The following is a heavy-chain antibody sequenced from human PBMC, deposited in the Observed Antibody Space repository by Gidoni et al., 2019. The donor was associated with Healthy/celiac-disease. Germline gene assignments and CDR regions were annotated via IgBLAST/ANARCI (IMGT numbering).Heavy chain of an antibody. V-gene: IGHV3-21*01. CDR3: ARDGRTAGTTFGYYYYYGMDV. CDR1: GFTFSSYS. Sequence: EVQLVESGGGLVKPGGSLRLSCAASGFTFSSYSMNWVRQAPGKGLEWVSSISSSSSYIYYADSVKGRFTISRDNAKNSLYLQMNSLRAEDTAVYYCARDGRTAGTTFGYYYYYGMDVWGQGTTVTVSS. J-gene: IGHJ6*02. CDR2: ISSSSSYI. D-gene: IGHD1-1*01.